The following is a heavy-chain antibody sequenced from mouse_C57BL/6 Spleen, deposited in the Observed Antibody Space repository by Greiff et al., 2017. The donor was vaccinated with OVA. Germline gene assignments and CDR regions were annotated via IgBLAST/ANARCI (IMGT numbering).Heavy chain of an antibody. CDR2: IDPSDSYT. J-gene: IGHJ1*03. CDR1: GYTFTSYW. D-gene: IGHD1-1*01. Sequence: QVQLQQPGAELVRPGTSVKLSCKASGYTFTSYWMHWVTQRPGQGLEWIGVIDPSDSYTNYNQKFKGKATLTVDTSSSTAYMQLSSLTSEDSAVYYCARSYYGSSYWYFDVWGTGTTVTVSS. V-gene: IGHV1-59*01. CDR3: ARSYYGSSYWYFDV.